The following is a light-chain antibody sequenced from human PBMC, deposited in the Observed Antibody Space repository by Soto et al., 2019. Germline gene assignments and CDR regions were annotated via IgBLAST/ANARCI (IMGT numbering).Light chain of an antibody. CDR2: LAS. CDR3: LQAAQSPLT. V-gene: IGKV2-28*01. Sequence: DIVLTQSPLSLPVTPGEPASISCRSSQSLLQSNGNNHVDWYLQRPGQSPQLLLYLASSRASGGPGRVSGHGSCTEFSLEISRVEAEDVGVYYCLQAAQSPLTFGQGTRLEIK. J-gene: IGKJ5*01. CDR1: QSLLQSNGNNH.